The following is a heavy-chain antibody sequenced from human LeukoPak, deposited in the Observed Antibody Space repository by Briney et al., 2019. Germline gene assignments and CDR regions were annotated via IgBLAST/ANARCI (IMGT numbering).Heavy chain of an antibody. Sequence: SETLSLTCAVYGGSFSGYYWSWIRQPPGKGLEWIGEINHSGSTNYNPSLKSRVTISVDTSKNQFPLKLSSVTAADTAVYYCAAMYYDFWSGYSFLDYWGQGTLVTVSS. CDR3: AAMYYDFWSGYSFLDY. CDR2: INHSGST. D-gene: IGHD3-3*01. CDR1: GGSFSGYY. V-gene: IGHV4-34*01. J-gene: IGHJ4*02.